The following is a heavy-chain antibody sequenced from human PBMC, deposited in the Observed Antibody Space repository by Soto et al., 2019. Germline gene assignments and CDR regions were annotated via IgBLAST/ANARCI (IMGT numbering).Heavy chain of an antibody. V-gene: IGHV1-8*01. CDR2: MNPNSGNT. CDR3: AIEKTSYGMDV. CDR1: VYTFTSYD. J-gene: IGHJ6*02. Sequence: QVQLVQSGAEVKKPGASVKVSCKASVYTFTSYDINWVRQATGQGLEWMGWMNPNSGNTGYAQKFQGRVTMTRNTAILTAYMELSRLRSEDTAVYYCAIEKTSYGMDVWGQVTTVTVSS.